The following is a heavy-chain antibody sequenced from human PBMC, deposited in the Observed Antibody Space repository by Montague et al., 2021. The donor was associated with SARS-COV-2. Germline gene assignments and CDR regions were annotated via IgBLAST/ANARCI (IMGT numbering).Heavy chain of an antibody. J-gene: IGHJ4*02. CDR2: IHHSGTL. V-gene: IGHV4/OR15-8*01. CDR3: ARRIRITVFRGVPLTTHSLES. Sequence: SETLSLTCTVSNASITTSNWWTWVRQAPGKGLEWVGEIHHSGTLNYNQSLKSRVTISVDTSENHFSLNLNSVTAADTALYFCARRIRITVFRGVPLTTHSLESWGQGIMVTVSS. D-gene: IGHD3-10*01. CDR1: NASITTSNW.